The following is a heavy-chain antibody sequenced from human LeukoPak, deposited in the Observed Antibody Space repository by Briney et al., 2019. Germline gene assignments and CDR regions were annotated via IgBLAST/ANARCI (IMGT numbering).Heavy chain of an antibody. V-gene: IGHV3-74*01. D-gene: IGHD4-11*01. CDR2: INSDGSWT. CDR3: ARSLVTTIDY. J-gene: IGHJ4*02. CDR1: GNYW. Sequence: GGSLRLSCAAPGNYWMHWVRQAPGKGLVWVSHINSDGSWTSYADSVEGRFTISKDNAKNTVYLQMNSLRAEDTAVYYCARSLVTTIDYWGQGTLVTVSS.